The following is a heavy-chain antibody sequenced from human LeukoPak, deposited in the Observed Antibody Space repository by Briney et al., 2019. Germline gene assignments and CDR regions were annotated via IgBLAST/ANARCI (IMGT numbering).Heavy chain of an antibody. D-gene: IGHD1-26*01. CDR3: ARDVSAGRWVFDY. CDR1: GGSISSYY. V-gene: IGHV4-59*01. CDR2: IYYSGST. Sequence: PSETLSLTCTVSGGSISSYYWSWIRQPPGKGLEWIGFIYYSGSTNYNPSLKIRVTISVDTSKNQFSPRPNSVTAADTAVYYCARDVSAGRWVFDYWGQGTLVTVSS. J-gene: IGHJ4*02.